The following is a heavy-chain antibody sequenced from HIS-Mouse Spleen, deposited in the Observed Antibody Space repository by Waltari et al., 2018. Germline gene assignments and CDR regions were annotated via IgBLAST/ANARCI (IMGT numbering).Heavy chain of an antibody. J-gene: IGHJ2*01. CDR1: GGSISRSTSS. CDR2: IYYSGST. Sequence: QLQLLEAGPGLVKPAETLSRTVTVAGGSISRSTSSWGGLRQPPGKGLEWVGSIYYSGSTYYNPSLKSRVTISVDTSKNQFSLKLSSVTAADTAVYYCAREIPYSSSWYDWYFDLWGRGTLVTVSS. D-gene: IGHD6-13*01. CDR3: AREIPYSSSWYDWYFDL. V-gene: IGHV4-39*07.